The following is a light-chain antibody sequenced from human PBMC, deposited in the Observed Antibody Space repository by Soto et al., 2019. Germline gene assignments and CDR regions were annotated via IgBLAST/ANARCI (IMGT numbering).Light chain of an antibody. Sequence: HSALTQPASVSGSPGQSITISCTGTSSDVGSYNLVSWYQQHPGKAPKLIIYEGSKRPSGVSNRFSGSKSGNTASLTISGLQAEDEADYYCCSYAGSRSFVVFGGGTKLTVL. V-gene: IGLV2-23*03. J-gene: IGLJ2*01. CDR2: EGS. CDR1: SSDVGSYNL. CDR3: CSYAGSRSFVV.